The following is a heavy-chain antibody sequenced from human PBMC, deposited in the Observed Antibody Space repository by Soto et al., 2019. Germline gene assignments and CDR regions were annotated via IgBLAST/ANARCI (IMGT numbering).Heavy chain of an antibody. J-gene: IGHJ4*02. D-gene: IGHD3-16*02. CDR3: ARDSLGNVDF. Sequence: ASVKVSCKASGYTFTSYYMHWVRQAPGQGLEWMGIINPSGGSTSYAQKFQGRVTMTRDTSASTAYMEVSSLRSEDTAVYYCARDSLGNVDFWGQGTLVTVSS. CDR1: GYTFTSYY. V-gene: IGHV1-46*01. CDR2: INPSGGST.